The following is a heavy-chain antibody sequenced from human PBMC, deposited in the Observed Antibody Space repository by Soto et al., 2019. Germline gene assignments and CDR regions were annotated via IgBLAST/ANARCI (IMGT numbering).Heavy chain of an antibody. V-gene: IGHV2-5*01. D-gene: IGHD6-13*01. Sequence: SGPTLVNPTQTLTLTCTFSGPSLSTSGVGVGWIRQPPGKALEWLALIYWNDDKRYSPSLKSRLTITKDTSKNQVVLTMTNMDPVDTATYYCAHSRYSSSWYGTGAFDIWGQGTMVTVSS. J-gene: IGHJ3*02. CDR2: IYWNDDK. CDR3: AHSRYSSSWYGTGAFDI. CDR1: GPSLSTSGVG.